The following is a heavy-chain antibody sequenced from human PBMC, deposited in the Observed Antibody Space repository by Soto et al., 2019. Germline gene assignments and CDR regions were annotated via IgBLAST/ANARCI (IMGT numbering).Heavy chain of an antibody. D-gene: IGHD2-21*02. CDR3: ARVYSKGDFEWFDP. CDR1: VYTFTSYG. Sequence: ASVKVSCKASVYTFTSYGISWVRQAPGQGLEWMGWISAYNGNTNYAQKLQGRVTMTTDTSTSTAYMELRSLRSDDTAVYYCARVYSKGDFEWFDPWGQGTLVTVSS. J-gene: IGHJ5*02. V-gene: IGHV1-18*01. CDR2: ISAYNGNT.